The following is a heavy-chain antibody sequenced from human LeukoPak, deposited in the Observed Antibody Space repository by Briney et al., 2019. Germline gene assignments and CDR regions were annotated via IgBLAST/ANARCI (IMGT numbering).Heavy chain of an antibody. Sequence: GGSLRLSCAASGFTFSSYAMSWVRQAPGKGLEWVSVISGSGGSTYYADSVKGRFTISRDNSKNTLYLQMNSLRAEDTAVYYCAKSQAYYYDSSGYLRYFDYWGQGTLVTVSS. CDR1: GFTFSSYA. CDR2: ISGSGGST. V-gene: IGHV3-23*01. J-gene: IGHJ4*02. CDR3: AKSQAYYYDSSGYLRYFDY. D-gene: IGHD3-22*01.